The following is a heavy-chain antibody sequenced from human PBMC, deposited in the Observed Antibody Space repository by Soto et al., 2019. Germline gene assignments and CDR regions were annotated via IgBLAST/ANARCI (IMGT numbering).Heavy chain of an antibody. CDR3: XXXXXXXXSWDY. V-gene: IGHV4-4*02. D-gene: IGHD2-15*01. J-gene: IGHJ4*02. Sequence: QVHLVESGPGVVRPSETLSLTCDVSSGSISGSNWWSWVRQPPGKGLEWIGEIYESGSANYNPFLKXXXTXXXXXXXXXXXXXXXXXXXXXXXXXXXXXXXXXXXSWDYWGQGTLVTVSS. CDR1: SGSISGSNW. CDR2: IYESGSA.